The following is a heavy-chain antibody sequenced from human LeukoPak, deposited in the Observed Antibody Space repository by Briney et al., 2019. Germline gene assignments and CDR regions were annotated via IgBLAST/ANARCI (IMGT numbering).Heavy chain of an antibody. CDR2: VYTDGGTI. CDR3: ATEAPRSHRFDY. V-gene: IGHV1-46*01. J-gene: IGHJ4*02. Sequence: GASVKVSCKASGNIFTNYHIHWVRLAPGRGLEWMGAVYTDGGTITNTRSFQHGRVTMTRDVSTRTVYMELSSLSSEDTAVYYCATEAPRSHRFDYWGQEILVTVSS. CDR1: GNIFTNYH.